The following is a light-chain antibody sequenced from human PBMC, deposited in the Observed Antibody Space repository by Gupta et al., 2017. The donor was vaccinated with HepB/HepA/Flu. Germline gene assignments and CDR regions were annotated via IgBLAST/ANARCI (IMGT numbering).Light chain of an antibody. CDR3: QQYHSAPIT. V-gene: IGKV4-1*01. CDR1: QTVLWIRKSKNY. J-gene: IGKJ4*01. Sequence: DIVMTQSPDSLPLSLCERAPLHFSSSQTVLWIRKSKNYLGWYQQKPGQPPKKLITGASTRESGVPDRFSGSGSGTDFTLTISRLQAEDVAVYYCQQYHSAPITFGGGTKVEI. CDR2: GAS.